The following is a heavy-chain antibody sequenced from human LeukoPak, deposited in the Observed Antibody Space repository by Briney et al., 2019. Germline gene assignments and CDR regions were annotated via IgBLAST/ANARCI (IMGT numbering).Heavy chain of an antibody. CDR1: GFTFSSYS. CDR3: ARAGGSGSQMRGSLDY. J-gene: IGHJ4*02. V-gene: IGHV3-21*01. CDR2: ISSSSSYI. Sequence: GGSLRLSCAASGFTFSSYSMNWVRQAPGKGLEWVSSISSSSSYIYYADSVKGRFTISRDNAKNSLYLQMNSLRAEDTAVYYCARAGGSGSQMRGSLDYWGQGTLVIVSS. D-gene: IGHD3-10*01.